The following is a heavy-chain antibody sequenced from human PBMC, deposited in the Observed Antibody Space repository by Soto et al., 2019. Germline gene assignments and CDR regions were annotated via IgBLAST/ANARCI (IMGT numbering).Heavy chain of an antibody. V-gene: IGHV1-2*02. D-gene: IGHD3-9*01. J-gene: IGHJ4*02. CDR1: GYTFIDYY. Sequence: VASVKVSCKSSGYTFIDYYMHWVRQAPGQGFEWMGRIRPRSGGTNYAQKFQGRVTMTWDTSLNTAYMELSSLISEDTAVYYCARPPGYISDWYYFDLWGQGTLVTVS. CDR3: ARPPGYISDWYYFDL. CDR2: IRPRSGGT.